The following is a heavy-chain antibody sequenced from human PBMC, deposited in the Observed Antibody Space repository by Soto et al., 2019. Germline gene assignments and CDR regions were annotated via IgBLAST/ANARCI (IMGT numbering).Heavy chain of an antibody. V-gene: IGHV4-59*01. J-gene: IGHJ3*02. CDR3: GRVGGVAVAAAFDI. CDR2: IYYSGSA. Sequence: PSQTLSLTCTVSGGSISSYYWSWIRQPPGKGLEWIGYIYYSGSANYNPSLKSRVTISVDTSKNQFSLKLSSVTAADTAVYYCGRVGGVAVAAAFDIWGQGTMVT. D-gene: IGHD6-19*01. CDR1: GGSISSYY.